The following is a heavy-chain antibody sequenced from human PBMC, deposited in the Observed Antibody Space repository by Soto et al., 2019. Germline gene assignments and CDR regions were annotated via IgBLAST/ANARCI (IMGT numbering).Heavy chain of an antibody. V-gene: IGHV4-38-2*01. CDR2: IYHSENT. J-gene: IGHJ6*02. CDR3: ARNLNYGLDV. Sequence: SETLSLTCAVSGYSISTGYYWDWIRQPPGKGLEWIGSIYHSENTYYNPSLKSRVTISADTSKNQFSLRLSSVTAADTAVYYCARNLNYGLDVWGPGTTVTVPS. CDR1: GYSISTGYY.